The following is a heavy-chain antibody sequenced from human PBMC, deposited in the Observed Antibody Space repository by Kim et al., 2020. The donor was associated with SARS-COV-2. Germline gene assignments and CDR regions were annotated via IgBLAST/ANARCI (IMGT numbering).Heavy chain of an antibody. J-gene: IGHJ4*02. D-gene: IGHD3-22*01. Sequence: SVKVSCKASGGTFGTYPISWVRQAPGQGLEWMGGIIPFFDTTNYAPKFQGRVTMTADDSTRTTYMELSSLKSGDTAVYFCARRFFDRSGNYHDFWGQGT. V-gene: IGHV1-69*13. CDR2: IIPFFDTT. CDR3: ARRFFDRSGNYHDF. CDR1: GGTFGTYP.